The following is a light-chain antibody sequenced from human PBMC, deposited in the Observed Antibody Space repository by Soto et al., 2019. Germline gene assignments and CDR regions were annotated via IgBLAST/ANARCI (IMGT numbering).Light chain of an antibody. CDR2: DVS. CDR1: SSDVGAYNY. V-gene: IGLV2-11*01. Sequence: QSVLTQPRSVSGSPGQSVTISCTGTSSDVGAYNYVSWYQQHPAKAPNLMIYDVSKRPSGVPDRFSGSKSGNTASLTISGLKAEDEGDYYCCSYTNSAYVFGTGTRSPS. J-gene: IGLJ1*01. CDR3: CSYTNSAYV.